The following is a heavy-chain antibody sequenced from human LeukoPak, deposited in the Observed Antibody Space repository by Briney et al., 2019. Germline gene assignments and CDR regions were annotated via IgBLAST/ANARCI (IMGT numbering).Heavy chain of an antibody. J-gene: IGHJ4*02. CDR2: INHSGST. D-gene: IGHD3-22*01. CDR3: ARGHYYDSSGYYVY. CDR1: GGSFSGYY. Sequence: SETLSLTCAVYGGSFSGYYWSWIRQPPGKGLEWIGEINHSGSTNYNPSLKSRVTISVDTSKNQFSLKLSSVTAADTAAYYCARGHYYDSSGYYVYWGQGTLVTVSS. V-gene: IGHV4-34*01.